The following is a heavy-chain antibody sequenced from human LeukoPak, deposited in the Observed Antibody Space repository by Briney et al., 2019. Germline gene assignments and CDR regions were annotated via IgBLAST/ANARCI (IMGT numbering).Heavy chain of an antibody. D-gene: IGHD3-10*01. V-gene: IGHV1-3*01. CDR3: ARDYYGSGSYYNVMFYDY. Sequence: ASVKVSCKASGYTFTSYAMHWVRQAPGQRLEWMGWINAGNGNTKYSQKFQGRVTITRDTSTSTAYMELSSLRSEDTAVYYCARDYYGSGSYYNVMFYDYWGQGTLVTVSS. J-gene: IGHJ4*02. CDR1: GYTFTSYA. CDR2: INAGNGNT.